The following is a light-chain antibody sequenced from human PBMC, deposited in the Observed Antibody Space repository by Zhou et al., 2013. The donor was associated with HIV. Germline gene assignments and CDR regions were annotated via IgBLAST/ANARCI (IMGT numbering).Light chain of an antibody. CDR1: QVIGDH. CDR2: GAS. J-gene: IGKJ1*01. CDR3: QQYDNIWELWT. Sequence: DIQMTQSPSSLSASVGDRVTITCQASQVIGDHLNWYQQKPGQAPRLLIYGASNLVDGVPSRFSGSGSGTDFSFTISSLQPEDFATYYCQQYDNIWELWTFGQGTEVEVK. V-gene: IGKV1-33*01.